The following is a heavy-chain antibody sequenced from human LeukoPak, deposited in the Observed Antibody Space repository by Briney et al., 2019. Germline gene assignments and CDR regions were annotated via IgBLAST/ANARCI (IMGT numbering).Heavy chain of an antibody. V-gene: IGHV3-30*18. D-gene: IGHD2-15*01. Sequence: GGSLRLSCAASGFTFSSYGMHWVRQAPGKGLEWVAVISYDGSNKYYADSVKGLFTISRDNSKNTLYLQMNSLRAEDTAVYYCAKDPGYCSGGSCYDANWFDPWGQGTLVTVSS. J-gene: IGHJ5*02. CDR1: GFTFSSYG. CDR2: ISYDGSNK. CDR3: AKDPGYCSGGSCYDANWFDP.